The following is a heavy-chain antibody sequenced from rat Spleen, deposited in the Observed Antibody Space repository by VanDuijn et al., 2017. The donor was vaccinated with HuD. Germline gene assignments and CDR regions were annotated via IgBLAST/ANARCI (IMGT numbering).Heavy chain of an antibody. Sequence: EVQLVESDGGLVQPGRSLKLSCAASGFTFSDYYMAWVRQAPTKGLEWVATINYDGSSTYYRDSVKGRFTISRDNANSILYLQMDSLRSEDTATYYCARHLHPLYFDYWGQGVMVTVSS. V-gene: IGHV5-29*01. CDR3: ARHLHPLYFDY. CDR2: INYDGSST. J-gene: IGHJ2*01. CDR1: GFTFSDYY. D-gene: IGHD3-8*01.